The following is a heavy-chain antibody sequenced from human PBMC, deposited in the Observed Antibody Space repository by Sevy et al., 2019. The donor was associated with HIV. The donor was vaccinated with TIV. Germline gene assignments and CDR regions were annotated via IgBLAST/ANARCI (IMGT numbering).Heavy chain of an antibody. CDR1: GFTFCSYE. CDR2: ISSSGSTI. Sequence: GGSLRLSCAASGFTFCSYEMNWVRQAPGKGLEWVSYISSSGSTIYYADSVKGRFTISRDNAKNSLYLQMNSLRAEDTAVYYCATPMIADAIDIWGQGTMVTVSS. J-gene: IGHJ3*02. D-gene: IGHD3-22*01. V-gene: IGHV3-48*03. CDR3: ATPMIADAIDI.